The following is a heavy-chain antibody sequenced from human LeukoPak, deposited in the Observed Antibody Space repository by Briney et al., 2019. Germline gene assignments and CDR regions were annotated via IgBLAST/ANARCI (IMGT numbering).Heavy chain of an antibody. CDR1: GFTFSSYS. CDR3: ARGGITMVRGPPYYMDV. Sequence: GGSLRLSCAASGFTFSSYSMNWARQAPGKGLEWVSSISSSSSYIYYADSVKGRFTISRDNAKNSLYLQMNSLRAEDTAVYYCARGGITMVRGPPYYMDVWGKGTTVTVSS. D-gene: IGHD3-10*01. CDR2: ISSSSSYI. V-gene: IGHV3-21*01. J-gene: IGHJ6*03.